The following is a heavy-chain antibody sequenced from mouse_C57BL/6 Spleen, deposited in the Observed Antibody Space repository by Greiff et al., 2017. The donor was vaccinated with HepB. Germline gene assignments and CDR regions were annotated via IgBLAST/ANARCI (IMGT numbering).Heavy chain of an antibody. Sequence: LVESGGGLVKPGGSLKLSCAASGFTFSDYGMHWVRQAPEKGLEWVAYISSGSSTIYYADTVKGRFTISRDNAKNTLFLQMTSLRSEDTAMYYCASIYDGYYEDAMDYWGQGTSVTVSS. CDR1: GFTFSDYG. D-gene: IGHD2-3*01. CDR3: ASIYDGYYEDAMDY. J-gene: IGHJ4*01. CDR2: ISSGSSTI. V-gene: IGHV5-17*01.